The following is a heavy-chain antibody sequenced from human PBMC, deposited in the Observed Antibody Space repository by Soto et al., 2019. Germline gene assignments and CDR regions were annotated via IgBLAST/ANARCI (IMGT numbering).Heavy chain of an antibody. CDR1: GYNFPNYA. J-gene: IGHJ6*03. Sequence: GASVKVSCKASGYNFPNYAVERVRQAPGQRPEWMGWINAGNGNTKYSQKFQGRVTITRDTSASTAYMELSSLRSEDTAVYYCARDGCTNGVCYNHYYYYYYMDVWGKGTTVTVSS. CDR2: INAGNGNT. CDR3: ARDGCTNGVCYNHYYYYYYMDV. V-gene: IGHV1-3*01. D-gene: IGHD2-8*01.